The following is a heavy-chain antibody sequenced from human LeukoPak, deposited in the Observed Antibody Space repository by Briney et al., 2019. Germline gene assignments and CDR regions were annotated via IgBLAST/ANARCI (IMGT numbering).Heavy chain of an antibody. Sequence: GGSLRLSCAASGFTFSSYGMHWVRQAPGKGLEWVAVIWYDGSNKYYADSVKGRFTISRDNSKNTLYLQMNSLRAEDTAVYYCARDQTYYDILTGYYPQDYWGQGTLVTVSS. V-gene: IGHV3-33*01. D-gene: IGHD3-9*01. CDR3: ARDQTYYDILTGYYPQDY. J-gene: IGHJ4*02. CDR2: IWYDGSNK. CDR1: GFTFSSYG.